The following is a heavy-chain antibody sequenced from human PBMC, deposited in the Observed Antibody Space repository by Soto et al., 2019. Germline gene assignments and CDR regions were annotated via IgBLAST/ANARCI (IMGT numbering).Heavy chain of an antibody. CDR3: AKDKSSGYYPQNYYYGMDV. Sequence: GGSLRLSCAASGFTIDDYAMHWVRQAPGKGLEWVSGISWNSGSIGYADSVKGRFTISRDNAKNSLYLQMNSLRAEETALYYCAKDKSSGYYPQNYYYGMDVWGQGTTVTVSS. V-gene: IGHV3-9*01. CDR2: ISWNSGSI. CDR1: GFTIDDYA. J-gene: IGHJ6*02. D-gene: IGHD3-22*01.